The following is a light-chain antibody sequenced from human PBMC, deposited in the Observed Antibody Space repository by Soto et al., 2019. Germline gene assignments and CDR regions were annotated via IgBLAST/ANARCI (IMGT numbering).Light chain of an antibody. Sequence: QSVLTQPRSVSGSPGQSVTISCTGTSNDVGGYNFVSWYQQHPGKVPKLFIYDVSRRPSGVPDRFSGSKSGNTASLTISGPPAEDEADYYCSSYAGSYTMVFGGGTKLTVL. J-gene: IGLJ2*01. CDR1: SNDVGGYNF. CDR3: SSYAGSYTMV. CDR2: DVS. V-gene: IGLV2-11*01.